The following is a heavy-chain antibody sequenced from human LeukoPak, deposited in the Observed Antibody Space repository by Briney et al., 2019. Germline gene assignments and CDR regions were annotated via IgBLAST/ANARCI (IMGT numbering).Heavy chain of an antibody. CDR3: ARGTSFGYDP. CDR1: GYTFSDHH. D-gene: IGHD3-22*01. V-gene: IGHV1-2*02. J-gene: IGHJ5*02. Sequence: ASVKVSCKASGYTFSDHHLHWVRQAPGQGLEWMGWINAKSGDTLYAQRFQDRITITRDTSITTAYMGLSRLTSDDTAMYYCARGTSFGYDPWGQGTLVTVSS. CDR2: INAKSGDT.